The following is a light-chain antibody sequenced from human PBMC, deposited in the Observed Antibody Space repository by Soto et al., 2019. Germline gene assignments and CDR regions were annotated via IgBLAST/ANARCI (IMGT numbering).Light chain of an antibody. CDR2: AAS. J-gene: IGKJ1*01. CDR3: QQSYSTPWT. Sequence: DIQMTQSPSSLSASVGDRVTITCRASQSISSYLNWYQQKPGKAPKLLIYAASSLQSGVPSRFSGSGSGTDFTLTISSLQPEYFATYYCQQSYSTPWTFVQ. CDR1: QSISSY. V-gene: IGKV1-39*01.